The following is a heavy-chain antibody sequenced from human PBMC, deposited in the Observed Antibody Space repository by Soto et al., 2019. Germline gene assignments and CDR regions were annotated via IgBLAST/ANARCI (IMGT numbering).Heavy chain of an antibody. Sequence: EVQLVESGGGLVQPGESLRLSCVASGFALSNYWINWVRQAPGKGLEWVANIKQYAREKNYVDSVKRRFTISRDNARNSPYLQMNSLRAEDTAAYYCATETSTWGCWGQGTLVTVSS. V-gene: IGHV3-7*05. CDR1: GFALSNYW. D-gene: IGHD7-27*01. J-gene: IGHJ4*02. CDR2: IKQYAREK. CDR3: ATETSTWGC.